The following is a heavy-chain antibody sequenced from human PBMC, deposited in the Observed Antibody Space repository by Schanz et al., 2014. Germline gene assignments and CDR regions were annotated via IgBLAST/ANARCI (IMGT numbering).Heavy chain of an antibody. J-gene: IGHJ6*03. CDR2: MNPNSGNT. CDR3: ARVHSTSLERGSHYYMDV. CDR1: GYTFTSYD. D-gene: IGHD2-2*01. V-gene: IGHV1-8*02. Sequence: QVQLVQSGAEVKKPGASVRLSCEASGYTFTSYDINWVRQAPGQGLEWMGWMNPNSGNTGYAQKFQGRVTMTRHTSISTAYMELSSLRSEDTAVYYCARVHSTSLERGSHYYMDVWGKGTTVTVSS.